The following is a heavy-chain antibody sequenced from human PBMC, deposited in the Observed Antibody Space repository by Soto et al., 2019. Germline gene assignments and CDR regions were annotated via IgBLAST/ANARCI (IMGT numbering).Heavy chain of an antibody. Sequence: EVQLVESGGGLIQPGGSLRLSCAVSGITVSSYYMSWVRQAAGKGLEWVSVIYAGSITYYADSVKGRFTIYRDYSKNTLNLEMNSLRVEDTAVYYSWTIFDYWGQGTLVTVSS. CDR1: GITVSSYY. CDR3: WTIFDY. CDR2: IYAGSIT. D-gene: IGHD2-21*01. V-gene: IGHV3-53*01. J-gene: IGHJ4*02.